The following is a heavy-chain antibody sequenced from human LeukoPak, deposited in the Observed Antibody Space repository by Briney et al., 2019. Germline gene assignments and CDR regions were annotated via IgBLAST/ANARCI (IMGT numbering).Heavy chain of an antibody. J-gene: IGHJ4*02. CDR3: ARGPHIAAAGTPLDY. CDR2: IIPIFGTA. D-gene: IGHD6-13*01. Sequence: SVKVSCKASGGTFSSYAISWVRQAPGQGLEWMGGIIPIFGTANYAQKFQGRVTITTDESTSTACMELSSLRSEDTAVYYCARGPHIAAAGTPLDYWGQGTLVTVSS. CDR1: GGTFSSYA. V-gene: IGHV1-69*05.